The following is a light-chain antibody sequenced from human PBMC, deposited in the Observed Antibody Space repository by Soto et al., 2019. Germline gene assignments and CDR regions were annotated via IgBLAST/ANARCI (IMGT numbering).Light chain of an antibody. CDR3: QQRSNWPT. CDR2: GAS. CDR1: QSVSSSY. V-gene: IGKV3D-20*02. Sequence: EIVLTQSPGTLSLSPGEIATLSFRASQSVSSSYLAWYQQKPGQAPRLLIYGASSRATGIPDRFSGSGSGTDFTLTISSLEPEDFAVYYCQQRSNWPTFGQGTRLGL. J-gene: IGKJ5*01.